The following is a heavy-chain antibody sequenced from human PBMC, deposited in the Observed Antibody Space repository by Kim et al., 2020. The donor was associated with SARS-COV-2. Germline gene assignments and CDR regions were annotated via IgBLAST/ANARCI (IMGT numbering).Heavy chain of an antibody. CDR1: GGSISSYY. Sequence: SETLSLTCTVSGGSISSYYWSWIRQPPGKGLEWIGYIYYSGSTNYNPSLKSRVTISVDTSKNQFSLKLSSVTAADTAVYYCARHGGLVTDYWGQGTLVTVSS. J-gene: IGHJ4*02. CDR3: ARHGGLVTDY. V-gene: IGHV4-59*08. CDR2: IYYSGST. D-gene: IGHD2-15*01.